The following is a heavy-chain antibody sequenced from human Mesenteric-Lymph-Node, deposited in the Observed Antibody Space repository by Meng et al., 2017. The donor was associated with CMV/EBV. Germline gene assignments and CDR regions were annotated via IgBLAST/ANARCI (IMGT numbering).Heavy chain of an antibody. CDR3: ARDLVAAAGMDYYYGMDV. Sequence: GESLKISCAASGFTVSSNYMSWVRQAPGKGLEWVSVIYSGGSTYYADSVKGRFTISRDNSRNTLFLQMNSLRAEDTAVYYCARDLVAAAGMDYYYGMDVWGQGTTVTVSS. V-gene: IGHV3-53*01. CDR2: IYSGGST. J-gene: IGHJ6*02. D-gene: IGHD6-13*01. CDR1: GFTVSSNY.